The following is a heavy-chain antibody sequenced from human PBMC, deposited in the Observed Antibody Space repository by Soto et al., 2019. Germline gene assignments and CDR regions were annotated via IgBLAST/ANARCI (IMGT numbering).Heavy chain of an antibody. Sequence: QVQLVESGGGVVQPGRSLRLSCAASGFTFSTYGMHWVRQTPGKGLEWVAVMWYDGSKIYYADSVKGQFTISRDNSQNRLYLQMNSLRAEDTAVYYCARDNGAEQWLDYYFDYWGQGTMVSVSS. CDR1: GFTFSTYG. CDR3: ARDNGAEQWLDYYFDY. D-gene: IGHD6-19*01. CDR2: MWYDGSKI. V-gene: IGHV3-33*01. J-gene: IGHJ4*02.